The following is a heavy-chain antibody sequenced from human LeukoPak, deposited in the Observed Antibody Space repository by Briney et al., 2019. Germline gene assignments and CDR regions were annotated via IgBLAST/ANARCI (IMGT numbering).Heavy chain of an antibody. CDR3: ARDLELAALDSYYYYYYYMDV. D-gene: IGHD1-7*01. CDR2: IYHSGST. J-gene: IGHJ6*03. Sequence: PSETLSLTCAVSGYSISSGYYWGWIRQPPGKGLEWIGSIYHSGSTYYNPSLKSRVTMSVDTSKNQLSLKLSSVTAADTAVSCCARDLELAALDSYYYYYYYMDVWSKGTTVTVSS. V-gene: IGHV4-38-2*02. CDR1: GYSISSGYY.